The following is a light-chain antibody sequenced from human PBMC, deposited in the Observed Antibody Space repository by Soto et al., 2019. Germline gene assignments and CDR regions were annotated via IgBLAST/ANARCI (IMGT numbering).Light chain of an antibody. CDR2: LNSDGSH. V-gene: IGLV4-69*01. Sequence: QSVLTQSPSASASLGASVKLTCTLSSGHSSYNIAWHQQQPGKGPRYLMKLNSDGSHIKGDGIPDRFSGSSSGAERYLTISSLQSEDEADYYCQTWGSGIQVFGGGTKLTVL. J-gene: IGLJ3*02. CDR1: SGHSSYN. CDR3: QTWGSGIQV.